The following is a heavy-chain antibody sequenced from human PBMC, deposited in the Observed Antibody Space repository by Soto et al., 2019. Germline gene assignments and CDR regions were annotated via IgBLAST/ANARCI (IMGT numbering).Heavy chain of an antibody. Sequence: EVQLLESGGDLVQPGGSLRLSCAASGFAFSNYDMSWVRQAPGKGLEWVSAISRSADSTYYADSVKGRFTISRDNSKNPLYVQMNSVRAVDTAVSYWAYSSGWMDAFDIWGQGTMVTVSA. V-gene: IGHV3-23*01. D-gene: IGHD6-19*01. CDR3: AYSSGWMDAFDI. CDR2: ISRSADST. CDR1: GFAFSNYD. J-gene: IGHJ3*02.